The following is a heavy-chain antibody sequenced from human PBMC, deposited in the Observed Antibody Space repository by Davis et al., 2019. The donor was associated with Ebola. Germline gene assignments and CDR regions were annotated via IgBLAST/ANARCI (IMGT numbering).Heavy chain of an antibody. CDR2: INEDGSEK. J-gene: IGHJ3*02. CDR3: ARAEDDYGEYPDALDI. Sequence: PGGSLRLSCATSGFTFRSYWLAWVRQGPGKGLESVANINEDGSEKYYIDSLKGRFTISRDNAKNLLFLQMNSLRAEDTAVYYCARAEDDYGEYPDALDIWGQGTVVTVSS. V-gene: IGHV3-7*03. D-gene: IGHD4-17*01. CDR1: GFTFRSYW.